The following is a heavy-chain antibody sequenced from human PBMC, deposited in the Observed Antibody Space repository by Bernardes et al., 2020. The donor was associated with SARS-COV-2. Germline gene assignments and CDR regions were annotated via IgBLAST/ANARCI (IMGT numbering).Heavy chain of an antibody. J-gene: IGHJ3*02. CDR2: ISGSGGST. D-gene: IGHD3-3*01. Sequence: GGSLRLSCAASGFTFSSYAMSWVRQAPGQGLEWVSAISGSGGSTYYADSVKGRFTISRDNSKNTLYLQMNSLRAEDTAVYYCAKDPFYDFWSGYYPDAFDIWGQGTMVTVSS. CDR1: GFTFSSYA. V-gene: IGHV3-23*01. CDR3: AKDPFYDFWSGYYPDAFDI.